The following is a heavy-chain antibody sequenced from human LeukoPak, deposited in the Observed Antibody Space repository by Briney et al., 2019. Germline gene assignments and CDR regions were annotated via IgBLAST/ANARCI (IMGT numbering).Heavy chain of an antibody. CDR1: GFTFNNYG. D-gene: IGHD3-3*01. CDR3: AKGRVTTIFGVIINAFDV. J-gene: IGHJ3*01. V-gene: IGHV3-30*02. Sequence: PGGSLRLSCAAAGFTFNNYGVYWVRQAPGKGLGWVAFIRYDSSHEYYADSVKGRFTISRDNSKNTVYLQMNSLRDEDTAVYYCAKGRVTTIFGVIINAFDVWGQGTMVTVSS. CDR2: IRYDSSHE.